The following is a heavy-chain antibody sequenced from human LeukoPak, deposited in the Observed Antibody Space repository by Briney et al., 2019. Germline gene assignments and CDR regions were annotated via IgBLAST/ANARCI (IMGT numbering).Heavy chain of an antibody. Sequence: PGGSLRLSCAASGFTVSSNYMSWVRQAPGKGLEWVSLIYSGGATYYADSVKGRFTISRDNAKDSLYLQMNSLRAEDTAVYYCARDNSPQLTYMDVWGKGTTVTISS. D-gene: IGHD2-2*01. J-gene: IGHJ6*03. CDR2: IYSGGAT. V-gene: IGHV3-66*01. CDR3: ARDNSPQLTYMDV. CDR1: GFTVSSNY.